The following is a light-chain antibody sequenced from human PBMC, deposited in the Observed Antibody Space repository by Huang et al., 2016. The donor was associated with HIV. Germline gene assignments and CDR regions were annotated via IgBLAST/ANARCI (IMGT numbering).Light chain of an antibody. CDR2: RSS. V-gene: IGKV1-5*03. Sequence: DIQMTQSPSTLSASVGDTVTITCRASQGISNWLAWYQQKPGKAPNLLISRSSTLESGGPSRFSGRGSGTEFTLTISSLQPDDLATYYCQQYSSYPWTFGQGTKVEIK. CDR3: QQYSSYPWT. J-gene: IGKJ1*01. CDR1: QGISNW.